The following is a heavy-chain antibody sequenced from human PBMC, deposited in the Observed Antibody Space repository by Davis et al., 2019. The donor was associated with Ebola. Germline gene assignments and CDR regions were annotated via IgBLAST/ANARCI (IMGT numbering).Heavy chain of an antibody. CDR3: ARVGTSRGDYFDY. V-gene: IGHV3-33*01. CDR1: GFTLSQYG. J-gene: IGHJ4*02. D-gene: IGHD1-26*01. CDR2: LWSVGLKE. Sequence: PGGSLRLSCAASGFTLSQYGMHWVRQAPGKGLEWVADLWSVGLKEYYADSVKGRFTISRDSSKNTLYLQMNSLRAEDTAMYYCARVGTSRGDYFDYWGQGTLVTVSS.